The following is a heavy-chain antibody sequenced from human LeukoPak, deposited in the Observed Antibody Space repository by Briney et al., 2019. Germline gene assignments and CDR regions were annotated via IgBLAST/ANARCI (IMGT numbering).Heavy chain of an antibody. CDR1: GFTFSSFQ. V-gene: IGHV3-48*03. J-gene: IGHJ4*02. D-gene: IGHD3-22*01. CDR2: INSRVTTM. CDR3: ARGQDYYDSSGYSRFSNLDY. Sequence: PGGSLRLTCAASGFTFSSFQMNWVRQAPGKGLEWVSYINSRVTTMFYADSVKGRFTISRDNAKNSLYLQMNSLRAEDTAVYYCARGQDYYDSSGYSRFSNLDYWGQGTLVTVSS.